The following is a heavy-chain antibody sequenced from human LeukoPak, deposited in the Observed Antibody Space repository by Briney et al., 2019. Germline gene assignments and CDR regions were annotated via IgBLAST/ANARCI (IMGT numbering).Heavy chain of an antibody. CDR1: GFTFSSYT. J-gene: IGHJ4*02. D-gene: IGHD6-19*01. CDR2: ITTSDGNT. Sequence: GGSLRLSCAASGFTFSSYTMSWVRQAPGKGLEWVSTITTSDGNTYYTDSVKGRLTISRDNSKNTLYLQMNSLRADDTAVYYCAKSSRYGTGWYGRIDYWGQGTLVTVS. V-gene: IGHV3-23*01. CDR3: AKSSRYGTGWYGRIDY.